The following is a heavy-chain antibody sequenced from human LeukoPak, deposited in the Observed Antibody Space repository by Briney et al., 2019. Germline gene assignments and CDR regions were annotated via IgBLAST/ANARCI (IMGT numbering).Heavy chain of an antibody. CDR2: MCSGGSE. D-gene: IGHD4-23*01. CDR1: GITIKENY. Sequence: SGGSLRLSCAASGITIKENYENWVRQAPGKGLEWVSVMCSGGSEYYSDSVKGQFTISRDNFRNTEDLQMNNLRAQDTAIYYCGIDTVVTPLGYFDSWGQGTLVTVS. V-gene: IGHV3-53*01. CDR3: GIDTVVTPLGYFDS. J-gene: IGHJ4*02.